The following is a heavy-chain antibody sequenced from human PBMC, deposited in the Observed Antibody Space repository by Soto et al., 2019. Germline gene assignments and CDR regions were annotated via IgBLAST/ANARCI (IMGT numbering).Heavy chain of an antibody. Sequence: SDSLSLTCSVSGDSISSYDWNWIRQPPGKGLEWIGYFSYTGTTNYNPSLKSRVTISADTSKNQFFLKLSSVTAADTAVYYCGRHLFSDVWGQGTTVTVSS. V-gene: IGHV4-59*08. CDR2: FSYTGTT. D-gene: IGHD2-21*01. CDR3: GRHLFSDV. CDR1: GDSISSYD. J-gene: IGHJ6*02.